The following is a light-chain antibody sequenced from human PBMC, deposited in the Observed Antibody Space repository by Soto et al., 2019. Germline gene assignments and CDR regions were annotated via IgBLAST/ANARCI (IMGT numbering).Light chain of an antibody. J-gene: IGKJ4*01. CDR3: QQYNTYPLT. Sequence: DIQMTQSPSTLSASVGDRVTITCRASQTISNWLAWYQQKPGKAPKVLIFDASTLDGGVPSRFSGRRSGTDFTLTISSLXXSDFATYYCQQYNTYPLTFGGGTKVEI. CDR1: QTISNW. CDR2: DAS. V-gene: IGKV1-5*01.